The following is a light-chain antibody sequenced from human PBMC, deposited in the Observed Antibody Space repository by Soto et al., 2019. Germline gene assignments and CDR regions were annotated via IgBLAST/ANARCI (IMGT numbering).Light chain of an antibody. CDR1: HDISTS. CDR3: QRADNFPLT. CDR2: GAS. J-gene: IGKJ4*01. V-gene: IGKV1-12*01. Sequence: IQMTQSPSSLSASVGDRVTITCRASHDISTSLAWYQQKPGTAPKLLIYGASSLQSGVSSRFSGSGSGTDFALTIRNLQPEDFATYYCQRADNFPLTFGEGTKVETK.